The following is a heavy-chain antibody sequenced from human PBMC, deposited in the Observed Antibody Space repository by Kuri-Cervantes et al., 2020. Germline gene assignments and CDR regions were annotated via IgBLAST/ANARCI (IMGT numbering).Heavy chain of an antibody. V-gene: IGHV1-2*02. J-gene: IGHJ4*02. CDR3: ARDRVVATRRPAPGADY. Sequence: ASVKVSCKASGYTFTGDYMHWVRQAPGQGLEWMGWINPNSGGTNYAQKFQGRVTMTRDTSISTAYMELSRLRSDDTAVYYCARDRVVATRRPAPGADYWGRGTLVTVSS. CDR2: INPNSGGT. D-gene: IGHD5-12*01. CDR1: GYTFTGDY.